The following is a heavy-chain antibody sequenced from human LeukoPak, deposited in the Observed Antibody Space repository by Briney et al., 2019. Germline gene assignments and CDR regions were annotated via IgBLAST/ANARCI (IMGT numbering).Heavy chain of an antibody. CDR2: IYHSGST. J-gene: IGHJ4*02. D-gene: IGHD4-17*01. CDR3: ARANAVTTPNPDY. V-gene: IGHV4-4*02. CDR1: GGSISSSNW. Sequence: SETLSLTCAVSGGSISSSNWWSWVRQPPGKGLEWIGEIYHSGSTNYNPSLKSRVTISVDTSKNQFSLKLSSVTAADTAVYYCARANAVTTPNPDYWGQGTLVTVSS.